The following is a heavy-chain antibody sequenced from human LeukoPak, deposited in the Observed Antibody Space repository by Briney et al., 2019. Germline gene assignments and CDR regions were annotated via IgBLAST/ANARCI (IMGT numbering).Heavy chain of an antibody. CDR2: INKDGSKK. CDR1: GFTFSSYW. CDR3: AKWGPYCTGDYCPALDY. J-gene: IGHJ4*02. Sequence: GESLTLSCVASGFTFSSYWMSWVWHPPAKGQGWVANINKDGSKKCYVNSMTDRFTISRDKAKKSLHLQVNSLRAGDTVVYYCAKWGPYCTGDYCPALDYWGQGTLVTVSS. D-gene: IGHD2-8*02. V-gene: IGHV3-7*01.